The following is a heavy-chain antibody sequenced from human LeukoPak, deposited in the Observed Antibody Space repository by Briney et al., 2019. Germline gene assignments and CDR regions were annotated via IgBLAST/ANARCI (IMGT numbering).Heavy chain of an antibody. CDR1: GGSISSYY. D-gene: IGHD3-9*01. V-gene: IGHV4-59*08. Sequence: SETLSLTCTVSGGSISSYYWSWIRQPPGKGLEWIGYIYYSGSTNYNPSLKSRVTISVDTSKNQFSLKLSSVTAADTAVYYCARSEGYFDSNSYGMDVWGQGTTVTVSS. CDR3: ARSEGYFDSNSYGMDV. J-gene: IGHJ6*02. CDR2: IYYSGST.